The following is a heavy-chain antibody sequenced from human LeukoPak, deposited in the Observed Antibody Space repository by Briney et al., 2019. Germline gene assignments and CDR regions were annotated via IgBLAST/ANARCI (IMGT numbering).Heavy chain of an antibody. CDR1: GGSFSGYY. J-gene: IGHJ5*02. CDR3: ARAPMIVVGSGNWFDP. CDR2: INHSGST. Sequence: SETLSLTCAVYGGSFSGYYWSWIRQPPGKGLEWIGEINHSGSTNYNPSLKSRVTISVDTSKNQFSLKLSSVTAADTAVYYCARAPMIVVGSGNWFDPWGQGTLVTVSS. V-gene: IGHV4-34*01. D-gene: IGHD3-22*01.